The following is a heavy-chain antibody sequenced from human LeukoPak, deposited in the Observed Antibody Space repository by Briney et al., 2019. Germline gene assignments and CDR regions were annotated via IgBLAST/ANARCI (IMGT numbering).Heavy chain of an antibody. CDR3: ARVYNSGWHFDY. Sequence: GGSLRLSCAASGFTFSSYAMSWVRQAPGKGLEWVSAISGSGGSTYYADSVKGRFTISRDNSKNTLYLQMNSLRAEDTAVYYCARVYNSGWHFDYWGQGALVTVSS. D-gene: IGHD6-19*01. J-gene: IGHJ4*02. V-gene: IGHV3-23*01. CDR1: GFTFSSYA. CDR2: ISGSGGST.